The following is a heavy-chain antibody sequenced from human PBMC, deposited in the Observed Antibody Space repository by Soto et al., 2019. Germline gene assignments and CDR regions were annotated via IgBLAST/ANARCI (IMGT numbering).Heavy chain of an antibody. J-gene: IGHJ5*02. Sequence: QVQLQESGPGLVKPSQTLSLTCTVSVASISSGGYYWSWIRQHPGEGLEWIGYIYYSGSTSYNPSLTSRVTISVDTPKNQFALKLSSVTDADTAVYYCARESKYDTSGYPPWFAPWGQGPLVTVSS. CDR1: VASISSGGYY. V-gene: IGHV4-31*03. CDR2: IYYSGST. CDR3: ARESKYDTSGYPPWFAP. D-gene: IGHD3-22*01.